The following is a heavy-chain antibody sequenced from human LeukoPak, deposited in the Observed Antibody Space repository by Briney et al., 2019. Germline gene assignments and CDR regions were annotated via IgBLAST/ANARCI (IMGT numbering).Heavy chain of an antibody. CDR1: GGSFSGYY. J-gene: IGHJ6*02. CDR2: INHSGST. CDR3: ARVRRESSGWYDQAHVYYYYGMDV. V-gene: IGHV4-34*01. D-gene: IGHD6-19*01. Sequence: PSETLSLTCAVYGGSFSGYYWSWVRQPPGKGLGLVGEINHSGSTNYNPPLKSRATISVDTSKNQFSLKLSSVTAADTAVYYCARVRRESSGWYDQAHVYYYYGMDVWGQGTTVTVSS.